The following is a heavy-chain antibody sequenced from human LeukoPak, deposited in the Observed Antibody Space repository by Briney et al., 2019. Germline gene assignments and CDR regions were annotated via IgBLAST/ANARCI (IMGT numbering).Heavy chain of an antibody. CDR1: GYSISSGYY. V-gene: IGHV4-38-2*02. Sequence: PSETLSLTCTVSGYSISSGYYWGWIRQPPGKGLEWIGSIYHSGSTYYNPSLKSRVTISVDTSKNQFSLKLSSVTAADTAVYYCARGYWRVDFDYWGQGTLVTVSS. CDR2: IYHSGST. D-gene: IGHD2-15*01. CDR3: ARGYWRVDFDY. J-gene: IGHJ4*02.